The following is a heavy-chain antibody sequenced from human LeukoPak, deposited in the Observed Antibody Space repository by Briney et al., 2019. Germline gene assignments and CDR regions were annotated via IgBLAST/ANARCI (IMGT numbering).Heavy chain of an antibody. V-gene: IGHV4-59*01. CDR3: ARGAQLGY. J-gene: IGHJ4*02. CDR1: GGSINTYY. CDR2: IYYSGST. Sequence: SETLSLTCTVSGGSINTYYWNWIRQPPGKGLEWIGYIYYSGSTNYNPSLKSRVTISVDTSKNQFSLMLSSVTAADTAVYYCARGAQLGYWGQGTLVTVSS. D-gene: IGHD3-16*01.